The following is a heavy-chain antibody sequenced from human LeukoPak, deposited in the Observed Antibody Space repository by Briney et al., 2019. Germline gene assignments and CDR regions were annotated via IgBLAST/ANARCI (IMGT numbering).Heavy chain of an antibody. V-gene: IGHV4-31*03. CDR1: GASVSSGGYY. CDR2: IYYSGGT. J-gene: IGHJ4*02. CDR3: ATDRDGYNFIGY. Sequence: SETLSLTCTVSGASVSSGGYYWSWIRQHPGKGLEWIGYIYYSGGTYYNPSLKSRLTMSVDTSKNQFSLKLSSVTAADTAVYYCATDRDGYNFIGYWGQGTLVTVSS. D-gene: IGHD5-24*01.